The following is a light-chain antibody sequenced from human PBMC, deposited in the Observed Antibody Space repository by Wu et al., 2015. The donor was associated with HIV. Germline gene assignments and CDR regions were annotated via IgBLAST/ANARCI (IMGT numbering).Light chain of an antibody. V-gene: IGKV3-15*01. J-gene: IGKJ2*01. Sequence: TSQSVSSNLAWYQQKPGPGSQAPHLSVPSTRATGIPARFSGSGSGTEFTLTISSMQSEDFAVYYCQQYNNWPPLYTFGQGTKLEIK. CDR3: QQYNNWPPLYT. CDR1: QSVSSN. CDR2: VPS.